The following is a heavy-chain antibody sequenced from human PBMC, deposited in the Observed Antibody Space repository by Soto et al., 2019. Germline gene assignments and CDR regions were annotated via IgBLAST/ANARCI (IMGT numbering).Heavy chain of an antibody. Sequence: QLQESGPGLLKPSQTLSLTCSVSGAAVSGGGQYWNWVRQLPGKGLEWIGTIYYIGSPDYNPSLKSRVTRSLDTSKNQFSLKLISVTAADTAVYYCARERVLGDGGGFDVWGQGTTVSVSS. CDR1: GAAVSGGGQY. J-gene: IGHJ6*02. CDR3: ARERVLGDGGGFDV. CDR2: IYYIGSP. D-gene: IGHD3-16*01. V-gene: IGHV4-31*03.